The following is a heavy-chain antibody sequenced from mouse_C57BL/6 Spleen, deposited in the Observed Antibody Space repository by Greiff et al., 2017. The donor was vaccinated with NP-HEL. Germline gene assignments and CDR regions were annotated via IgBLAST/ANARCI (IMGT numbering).Heavy chain of an antibody. V-gene: IGHV3-6*01. CDR2: ISYDGSN. Sequence: VQLKESGPGLVKPSQSLSLTCSVTGYSITSGYYWNWIRQFPGNKLEWMGYISYDGSNNYNPSLKNRISITRDTSKNQFFLKLNSVTTEDTATYYCARANWDEGYFDVWGTGTTVTVSS. CDR3: ARANWDEGYFDV. D-gene: IGHD4-1*01. J-gene: IGHJ1*03. CDR1: GYSITSGYY.